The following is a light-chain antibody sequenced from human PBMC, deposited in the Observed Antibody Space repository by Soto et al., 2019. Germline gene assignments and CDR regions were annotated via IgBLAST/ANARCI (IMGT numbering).Light chain of an antibody. CDR3: SSYVGSNFHVL. J-gene: IGLJ2*01. V-gene: IGLV2-14*01. CDR1: SSDVGGYNS. Sequence: QSALTQPASVSGSPGQSITISCTGTSSDVGGYNSVSWFQQHPGTAPKLMIYEVSNRPSGVSNRFSGSKSGNTASLTISGLQSEDEAYYYCSSYVGSNFHVLFGGGTKLTVL. CDR2: EVS.